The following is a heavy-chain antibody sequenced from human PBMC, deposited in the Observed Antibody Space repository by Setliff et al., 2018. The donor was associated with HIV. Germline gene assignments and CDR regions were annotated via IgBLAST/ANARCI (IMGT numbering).Heavy chain of an antibody. D-gene: IGHD1-1*01. CDR2: IFYRGDT. J-gene: IGHJ3*02. CDR3: RVWILRDTSDI. V-gene: IGHV4-39*01. CDR1: SGAISRAASY. Sequence: SETLSLTCTVSSGAISRAASYWSWIRQSPGKGLEWIGTIFYRGDTYYNPSLKSRLTLSVDTSKSQFSLRLASVTAADTAVYYCRVWILRDTSDIWGQGTVVTVSS.